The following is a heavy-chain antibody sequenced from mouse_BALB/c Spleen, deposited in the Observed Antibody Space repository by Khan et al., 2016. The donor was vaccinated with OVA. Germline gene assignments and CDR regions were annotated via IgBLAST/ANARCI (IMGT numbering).Heavy chain of an antibody. D-gene: IGHD2-10*02. CDR3: VRLGYGNYWCAY. CDR1: GFNIKDYY. J-gene: IGHJ3*01. Sequence: VQLKESGAELVRPGALVKLSCKASGFNIKDYYMHWVKQRPEQGLEWIGWIDPENGDSIYDPKFQGKASITADTSSNTASLQLSSLTSEDTAVYYCVRLGYGNYWCAYWGQGTLVTVSA. CDR2: IDPENGDS. V-gene: IGHV14-1*02.